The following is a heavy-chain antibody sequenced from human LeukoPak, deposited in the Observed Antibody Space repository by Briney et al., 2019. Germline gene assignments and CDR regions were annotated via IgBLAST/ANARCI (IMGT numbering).Heavy chain of an antibody. CDR2: IKQDGSEK. D-gene: IGHD1-26*01. J-gene: IGHJ5*02. CDR1: GFTFSTYW. V-gene: IGHV3-7*01. Sequence: PGGSLRLSCAASGFTFSTYWMSWVRQAPGKGLEWVANIKQDGSEKYYVDSVKGRFTISRDNAKNSLYLQMNSLRAEDTAAYYCARDSDSIGIVGAMDNWFDPWGQGTLVTVSS. CDR3: ARDSDSIGIVGAMDNWFDP.